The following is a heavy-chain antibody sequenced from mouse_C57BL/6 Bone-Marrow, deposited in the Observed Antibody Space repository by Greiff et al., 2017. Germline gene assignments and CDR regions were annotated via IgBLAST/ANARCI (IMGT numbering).Heavy chain of an antibody. D-gene: IGHD1-1*01. V-gene: IGHV5-17*01. CDR3: ARRHYGSSYGYFDV. CDR1: GFTFSDYG. J-gene: IGHJ1*03. CDR2: ISSGSSTI. Sequence: EVKVEESGGGLVKPGGSLKLSCAASGFTFSDYGMHWVRQAPEKGLEWVAYISSGSSTIYYADTVKCRFTISRDNAKNTLFLQMTSLRSEDTAMYYCARRHYGSSYGYFDVWGTGTTVTVSS.